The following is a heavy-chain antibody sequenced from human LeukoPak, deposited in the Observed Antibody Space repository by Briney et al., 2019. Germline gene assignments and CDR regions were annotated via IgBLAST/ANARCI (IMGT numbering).Heavy chain of an antibody. CDR1: GFTFSSYS. V-gene: IGHV3-30*02. CDR3: AKDRSWGMNSAEY. D-gene: IGHD7-27*01. J-gene: IGHJ4*02. Sequence: GGSLRLSCAASGFTFSSYSMNWVRQAPGKGLEWVAFIRYDGSRTYYTDSAKGRFTISRDNSNNTLYLQMNSLRPEDTAVYFCAKDRSWGMNSAEYWGQGTLVTVSS. CDR2: IRYDGSRT.